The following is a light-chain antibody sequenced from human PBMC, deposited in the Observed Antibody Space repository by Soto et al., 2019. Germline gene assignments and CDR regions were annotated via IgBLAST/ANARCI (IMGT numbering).Light chain of an antibody. V-gene: IGLV2-14*01. CDR2: QVS. CDR1: SSDLGGYNF. J-gene: IGLJ3*02. Sequence: QSVLTQPASVSGSPGQSITISCTGTSSDLGGYNFVSWYQHHPGKAPKLMIYQVSNRPSGVSNRFSGSKSGNTASLTISGLQAEDEADYYCSSYTSSNFWVFGEGTKVTVL. CDR3: SSYTSSNFWV.